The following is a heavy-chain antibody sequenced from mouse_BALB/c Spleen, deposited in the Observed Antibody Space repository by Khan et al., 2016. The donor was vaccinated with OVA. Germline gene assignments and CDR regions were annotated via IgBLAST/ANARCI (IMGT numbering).Heavy chain of an antibody. CDR3: TRSGYGSFAY. V-gene: IGHV1S81*02. D-gene: IGHD2-2*01. Sequence: QVQLQQSGAELVKTGASVKLSCKASGYTFSSYYLYWVKQRPGQGLEWIGEINPNNGDSNFNEKFKSKATLTVDRFSYIAYMQLSSLTSEDSAVYYCTRSGYGSFAYWGQGTLVTVSA. CDR2: INPNNGDS. J-gene: IGHJ3*01. CDR1: GYTFSSYY.